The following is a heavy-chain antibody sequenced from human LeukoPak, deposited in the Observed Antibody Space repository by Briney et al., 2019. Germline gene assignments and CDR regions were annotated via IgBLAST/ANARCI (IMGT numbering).Heavy chain of an antibody. CDR2: ISSSSSTI. Sequence: GGSLRLSCAASGFTFSSYSMNWVRQAPGKGLEWVSYISSSSSTIYYADSVKGRFTISRDNAKNSLYLQMNSLRAEDTAVYYCARGPSGYRIDYWGQGTLVTVSS. D-gene: IGHD3-22*01. V-gene: IGHV3-48*01. J-gene: IGHJ4*02. CDR3: ARGPSGYRIDY. CDR1: GFTFSSYS.